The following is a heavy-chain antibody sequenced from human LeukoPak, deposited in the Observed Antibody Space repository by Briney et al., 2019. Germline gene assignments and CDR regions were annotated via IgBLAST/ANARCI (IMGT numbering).Heavy chain of an antibody. J-gene: IGHJ4*02. Sequence: GGSLRLSCAASGFTFSSYAMHWVRQAPGKGLEWVAVISYDGSNKYYADSVKGRFTISRDNSKNTLYLQMNSLRAEDTALYYCAKDLSIATAATYYFDSWGQETLVTVSS. CDR1: GFTFSSYA. D-gene: IGHD6-13*01. CDR3: AKDLSIATAATYYFDS. CDR2: ISYDGSNK. V-gene: IGHV3-30-3*01.